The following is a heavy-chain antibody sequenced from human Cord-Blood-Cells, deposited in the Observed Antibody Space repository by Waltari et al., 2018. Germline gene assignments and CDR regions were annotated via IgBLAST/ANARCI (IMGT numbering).Heavy chain of an antibody. CDR1: GYTFTSYA. CDR3: ARGGDYGDYAEYFQH. CDR2: INAGNGNT. D-gene: IGHD4-17*01. Sequence: QVQLVQSGAEVKKPGASVKVSCKASGYTFTSYAMHWVRQAPGQRLEWMGWINAGNGNTKYSQKFQDRVTITRDTSASTAYMELSSLRSEDTAVYYCARGGDYGDYAEYFQHWGQGTLVTVSS. V-gene: IGHV1-3*01. J-gene: IGHJ1*01.